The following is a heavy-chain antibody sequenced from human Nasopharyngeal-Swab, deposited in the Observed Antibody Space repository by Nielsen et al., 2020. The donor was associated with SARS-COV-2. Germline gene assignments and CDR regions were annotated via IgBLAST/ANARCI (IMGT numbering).Heavy chain of an antibody. J-gene: IGHJ4*02. CDR1: GGIFSNYV. D-gene: IGHD6-13*01. CDR2: IIPIFPTT. CDR3: ARGEGPLGYFDY. V-gene: IGHV1-69*13. Sequence: SVKVSCKASGGIFSNYVFSWVRQAPGRGLEWMGGIIPIFPTTTYTQKFQGRVTINADESTSTVFMELSSLRSDDTAVYYCARGEGPLGYFDYWGQGTLVTVSS.